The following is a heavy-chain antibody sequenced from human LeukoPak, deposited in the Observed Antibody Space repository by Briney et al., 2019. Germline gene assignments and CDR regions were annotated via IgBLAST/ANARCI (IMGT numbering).Heavy chain of an antibody. CDR2: TTSSSHYI. Sequence: GGSLRLSCAASGFTFSTYSMNWVRQAPGRGLEWVSSTTSSSHYIYHADSVKGRFTISRDNAKNSLYLQMNSLRAEDTAMYYCATVSYPDYWGQGTLVTVSS. D-gene: IGHD3-10*01. CDR1: GFTFSTYS. CDR3: ATVSYPDY. J-gene: IGHJ4*02. V-gene: IGHV3-21*01.